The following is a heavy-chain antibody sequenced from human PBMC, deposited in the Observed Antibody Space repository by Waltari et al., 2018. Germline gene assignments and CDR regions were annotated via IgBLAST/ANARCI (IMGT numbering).Heavy chain of an antibody. V-gene: IGHV3-7*01. CDR3: VRVGYSSGWYFDY. CDR2: IKQDGSDK. D-gene: IGHD6-19*01. CDR1: GFTFMSYW. Sequence: EVQLVESGGGLVQPGGSLVLSCAASGFTFMSYWMILVRRAPGKGLEWVANIKQDGSDKYYVDSVKGRFTISRDNAKNSLYLQMNSLRAEDTAVYYCVRVGYSSGWYFDYWGQGTLVTVSS. J-gene: IGHJ4*02.